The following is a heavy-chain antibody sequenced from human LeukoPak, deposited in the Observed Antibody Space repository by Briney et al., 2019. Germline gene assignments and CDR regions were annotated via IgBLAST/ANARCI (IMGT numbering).Heavy chain of an antibody. J-gene: IGHJ5*02. D-gene: IGHD5-18*01. Sequence: GESLKISCKGSGYNFNTYWVAWVRQLPGKGLEWMGIIRPMNSDVRYSPSFQGQVTISADRSISTAYLQWSSLKASDTAIYYCARGYIYDYNNWFDPWGQGTLVTVSS. V-gene: IGHV5-51*01. CDR3: ARGYIYDYNNWFDP. CDR1: GYNFNTYW. CDR2: IRPMNSDV.